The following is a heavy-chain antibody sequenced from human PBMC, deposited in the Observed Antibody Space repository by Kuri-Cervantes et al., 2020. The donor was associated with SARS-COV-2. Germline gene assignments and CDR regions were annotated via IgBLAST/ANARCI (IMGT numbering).Heavy chain of an antibody. V-gene: IGHV3-11*01. J-gene: IGHJ4*02. CDR2: ISSSGSSI. CDR3: AKVEMASTGGFDY. D-gene: IGHD5-24*01. CDR1: GFTFSDYY. Sequence: GGSLRPSCAASGFTFSDYYMNWIRQAPGKGLEWVSYISSSGSSIYYADSVKGRFTISRDNAKNSLYLQMNSLRAEDTAVYYCAKVEMASTGGFDYWGQGTLVTVSS.